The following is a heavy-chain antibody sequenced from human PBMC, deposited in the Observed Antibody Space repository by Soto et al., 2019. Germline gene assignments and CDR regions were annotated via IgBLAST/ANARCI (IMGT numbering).Heavy chain of an antibody. D-gene: IGHD2-2*01. J-gene: IGHJ4*02. CDR3: ARHVTSGVPATDL. Sequence: SETLSLTCTVSGGSISSYYWSWIRQPPGKGLEWIGYIYYSGSTNYNPSLKSRVTISVDTSKNQFSLKLSSVTAADTAVYYCARHVTSGVPATDLWGQGALVPVSS. CDR2: IYYSGST. V-gene: IGHV4-59*08. CDR1: GGSISSYY.